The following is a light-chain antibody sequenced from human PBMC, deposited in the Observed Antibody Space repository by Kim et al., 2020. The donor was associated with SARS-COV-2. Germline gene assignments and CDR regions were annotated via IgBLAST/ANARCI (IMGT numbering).Light chain of an antibody. Sequence: RVTISGTGSSSNSGTGYDVHWYQQNPGTAPKLLIFANNQRPSGVPDRFSGSKSATSASLAITGLQVDDEASYYCQSYDSKLRGSVFGGGTRLTVL. J-gene: IGLJ3*02. CDR1: SSNSGTGYD. CDR2: ANN. CDR3: QSYDSKLRGSV. V-gene: IGLV1-40*01.